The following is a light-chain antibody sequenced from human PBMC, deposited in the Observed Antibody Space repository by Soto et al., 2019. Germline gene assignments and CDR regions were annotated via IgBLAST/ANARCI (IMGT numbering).Light chain of an antibody. Sequence: EIILTQSPASLSVSPGERATLSCRASQSVNNNLAWYQQKPGQAPRLLIYGASTRATGIPGRFRGSGSGTECTHTITSLQSEDFAVYFCQQYNNLPPDTFGQGIKLEIK. V-gene: IGKV3-15*01. CDR3: QQYNNLPPDT. J-gene: IGKJ2*01. CDR1: QSVNNN. CDR2: GAS.